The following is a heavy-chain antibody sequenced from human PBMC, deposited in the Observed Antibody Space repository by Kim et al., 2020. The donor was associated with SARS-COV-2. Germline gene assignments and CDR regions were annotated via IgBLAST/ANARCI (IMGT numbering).Heavy chain of an antibody. J-gene: IGHJ4*02. Sequence: YYAGSVKSRFTISRDNAKYPLCLQVSCLKAEDTAVYYCAGDSSGWFYFDYWGQGTLVTVSS. CDR3: AGDSSGWFYFDY. V-gene: IGHV3-21*01. D-gene: IGHD6-19*01.